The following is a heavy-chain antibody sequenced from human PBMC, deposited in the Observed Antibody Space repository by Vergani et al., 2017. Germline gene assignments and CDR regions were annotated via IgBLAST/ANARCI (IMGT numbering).Heavy chain of an antibody. D-gene: IGHD3-10*01. CDR1: GFTFDTYT. V-gene: IGHV3-23*01. Sequence: EVQLLESGGGLVQPGGSRRLSCAGAGFTFDTYTMAYVRQAPGKGREWVATISSGGGDIFYADSVKGRFTISRENSKNTLFLQMNSLKDEDTAVYYCTTAWGLYYLHGEYFQYWGRGTLVSVSS. CDR2: ISSGGGDI. CDR3: TTAWGLYYLHGEYFQY. J-gene: IGHJ1*01.